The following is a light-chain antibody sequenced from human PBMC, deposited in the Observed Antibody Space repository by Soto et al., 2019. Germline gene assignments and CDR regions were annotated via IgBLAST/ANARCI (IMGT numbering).Light chain of an antibody. CDR3: SSWTSSSTLDRV. Sequence: QSVLTQPASVSGSPGQSITISCTGTSSDVGGYNFVSWYQQHPGKAPELMIYEVSNRPSGVSNRFSGSKSGNTASLTISGLHPEDEADYYCSSWTSSSTLDRVFGTGTKLTVL. CDR2: EVS. CDR1: SSDVGGYNF. V-gene: IGLV2-14*01. J-gene: IGLJ1*01.